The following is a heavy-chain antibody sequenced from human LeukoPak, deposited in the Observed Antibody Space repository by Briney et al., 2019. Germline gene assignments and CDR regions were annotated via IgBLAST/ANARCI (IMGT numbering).Heavy chain of an antibody. D-gene: IGHD2-15*01. V-gene: IGHV1-69*13. CDR3: ARDRYCSGGSCYSNWFDP. CDR1: GGTFSSYA. Sequence: GASVKVSCKASGGTFSSYAISWVRQAPGQGLKWMGGIIPIFGTANYAQKFQGRVTITADESTSTAYMELSSLRSEDTAVYYCARDRYCSGGSCYSNWFDPWGQGTLVTVSS. CDR2: IIPIFGTA. J-gene: IGHJ5*02.